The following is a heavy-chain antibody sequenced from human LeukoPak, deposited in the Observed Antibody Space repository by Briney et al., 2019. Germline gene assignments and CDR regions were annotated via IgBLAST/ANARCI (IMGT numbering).Heavy chain of an antibody. V-gene: IGHV3-21*01. CDR3: ARTGYGYNYFDY. D-gene: IGHD3-16*01. CDR1: GFTFSSYG. J-gene: IGHJ4*02. CDR2: ISSSSTYT. Sequence: GGSLRLSCAASGFTFSSYGMNWVRQAPGKGLEWVSSISSSSTYTYYADSVMGRFTISRDNAKNSLYLQMNSLRAEDTAVYYCARTGYGYNYFDYWGQGTLVTVPS.